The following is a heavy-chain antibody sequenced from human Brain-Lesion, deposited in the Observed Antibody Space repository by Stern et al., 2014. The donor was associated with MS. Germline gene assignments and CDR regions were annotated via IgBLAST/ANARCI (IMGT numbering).Heavy chain of an antibody. V-gene: IGHV3-7*01. CDR2: ITEDGTGK. CDR3: ARVYNTIYGIVTQRGSGMDV. J-gene: IGHJ6*02. CDR1: GFTFGNYW. D-gene: IGHD3-3*01. Sequence: VQLVESGGGLVQPGGSLTLSCTAAGFTFGNYWMTWVRQAPGPGLELVANITEDGTGKNYVDSVKGRFTISRDNARNSLYLQMNSLRVEDTALYYYARVYNTIYGIVTQRGSGMDVWGQGTTVIVSS.